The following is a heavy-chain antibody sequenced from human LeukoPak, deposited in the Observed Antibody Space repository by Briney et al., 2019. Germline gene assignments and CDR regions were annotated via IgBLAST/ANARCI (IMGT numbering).Heavy chain of an antibody. D-gene: IGHD1-26*01. Sequence: HPGGSLRLSCAASGFTFSNYWMHWVRQAPGKGLVWVSRINSDGSSTNYADSVKGRFTISRDNAKNTLYLRLNSLRAEDTAVYYCARVTGGSYGYWGQGTLVTVSS. CDR1: GFTFSNYW. CDR3: ARVTGGSYGY. CDR2: INSDGSST. J-gene: IGHJ4*02. V-gene: IGHV3-74*01.